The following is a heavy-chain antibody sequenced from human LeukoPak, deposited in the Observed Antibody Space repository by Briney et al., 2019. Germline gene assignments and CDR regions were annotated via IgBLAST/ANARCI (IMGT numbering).Heavy chain of an antibody. D-gene: IGHD3-10*01. V-gene: IGHV3-21*01. CDR2: ISSSGNYI. J-gene: IGHJ3*02. CDR3: ARVFSITMVRGVIPDAFDI. CDR1: GFTFSVYS. Sequence: GGSPRLSCAASGFTFSVYSMNWVRQAPGKGLEWVLSISSSGNYIYYADSLKGRFTISRDNAKNSLYLQMNSLRAEDTAVYYCARVFSITMVRGVIPDAFDIWGQGTMVTVSS.